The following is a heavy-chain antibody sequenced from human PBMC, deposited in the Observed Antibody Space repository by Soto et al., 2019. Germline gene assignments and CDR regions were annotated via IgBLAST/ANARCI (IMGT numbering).Heavy chain of an antibody. CDR3: AHSRGEATFGGVIVIGGDVDY. CDR2: IYWDDDK. CDR1: GFSLSTSGVG. D-gene: IGHD3-16*02. J-gene: IGHJ4*02. Sequence: SGHTRVNPTQTLTLTCAFSGFSLSTSGVGVGWIRHPPVKALECLALIYWDDDKRYSPSLKSRLTITKDTSKNQVVLTMTNMDPVDTATYYCAHSRGEATFGGVIVIGGDVDYWGQGTLVTVSS. V-gene: IGHV2-5*02.